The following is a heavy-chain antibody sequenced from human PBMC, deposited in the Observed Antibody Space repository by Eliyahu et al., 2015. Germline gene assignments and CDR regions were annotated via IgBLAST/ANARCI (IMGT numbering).Heavy chain of an antibody. CDR3: VHPGEDIAAAGYLYFDL. CDR1: GFSXSTXGVA. CDR2: IYWNDDK. V-gene: IGHV2-5*01. D-gene: IGHD6-13*01. J-gene: IGHJ2*01. Sequence: QITLKESGPTLVKPTQTLTLTCTFSGFSXSTXGVAVGXIRQPPGKALEWLALIYWNDDKRYNPSLKSRLTITKDTSKNQVVLTMTNMDPVDTATYYCVHPGEDIAAAGYLYFDLWGRGTLVTVSS.